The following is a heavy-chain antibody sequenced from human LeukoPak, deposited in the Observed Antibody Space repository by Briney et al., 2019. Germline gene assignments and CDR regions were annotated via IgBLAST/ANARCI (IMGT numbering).Heavy chain of an antibody. CDR3: ARGWDFDY. CDR2: INQDGSEK. Sequence: GGSLRLSCAASGFTFRSFVMHRVRQAPGKGLEWVANINQDGSEKYYVDSVKGRFTISRDNAKNSLYLQMNSLRVEDTAVYYCARGWDFDYWGQGTLVTVSS. CDR1: GFTFRSFV. D-gene: IGHD6-13*01. V-gene: IGHV3-7*05. J-gene: IGHJ4*02.